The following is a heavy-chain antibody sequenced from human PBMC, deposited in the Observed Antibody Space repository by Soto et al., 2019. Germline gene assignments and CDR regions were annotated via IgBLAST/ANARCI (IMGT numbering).Heavy chain of an antibody. CDR3: ARDNGLELHEYFQH. Sequence: GGSLRLSCAASGFTFSSYAMHWVRQAPGKGLEWVAVISYDGSNKYYADSVKGRFTISRDNSKNTLYLQMNSLRAEDTAVYYCARDNGLELHEYFQHWGQGTLVTVSS. CDR2: ISYDGSNK. J-gene: IGHJ1*01. CDR1: GFTFSSYA. V-gene: IGHV3-30-3*01. D-gene: IGHD1-7*01.